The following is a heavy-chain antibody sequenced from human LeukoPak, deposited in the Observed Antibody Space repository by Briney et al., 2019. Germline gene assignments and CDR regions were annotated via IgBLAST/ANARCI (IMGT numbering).Heavy chain of an antibody. J-gene: IGHJ5*02. V-gene: IGHV3-33*01. D-gene: IGHD6-19*01. CDR1: GFTFNTYG. Sequence: GTSLRLSCAASGFTFNTYGMHWVRQAPGKGLEWVALIWYDGTNKYYADSVKGRFTISRDNSKNTLYLQMNSLGTEDTAVYYCARGGGSGWYQDGFDPWGQGTLVTVSS. CDR2: IWYDGTNK. CDR3: ARGGGSGWYQDGFDP.